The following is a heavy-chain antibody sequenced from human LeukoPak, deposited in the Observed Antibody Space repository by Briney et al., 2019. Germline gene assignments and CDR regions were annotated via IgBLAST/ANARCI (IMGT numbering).Heavy chain of an antibody. CDR1: GGSISSGGYY. D-gene: IGHD5-18*01. CDR3: ARGVLDTAMVKGDAFDI. Sequence: SQTLSLTCTVSGGSISSGGYYWSWIRQHPGKGLEWIGYIYYSGSTCYNPSLKSRVTISVDTSKNQFSLKLSSVTAADTAVYYCARGVLDTAMVKGDAFDIWGQGTMVTVSS. J-gene: IGHJ3*02. V-gene: IGHV4-31*03. CDR2: IYYSGST.